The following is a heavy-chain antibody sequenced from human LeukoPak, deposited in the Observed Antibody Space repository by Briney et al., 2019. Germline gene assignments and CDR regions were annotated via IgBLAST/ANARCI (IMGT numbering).Heavy chain of an antibody. V-gene: IGHV3-23*01. CDR3: ARTIAQYSNTWLYYYYGLDV. CDR1: GFTFGGYA. Sequence: PRGSLRLSCTASGFTFGGYAMSWVRQAPGKGLEWVSSISTGSEDSYYADSVKGRFTISRDNSKSTLYLQMNSLRADDTAVYYCARTIAQYSNTWLYYYYGLDVWGQGTTVTVSS. J-gene: IGHJ6*02. CDR2: ISTGSEDS. D-gene: IGHD1-7*01.